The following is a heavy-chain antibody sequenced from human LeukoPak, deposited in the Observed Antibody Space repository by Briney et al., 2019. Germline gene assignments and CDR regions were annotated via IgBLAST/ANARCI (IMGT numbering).Heavy chain of an antibody. CDR2: INTNTGNP. V-gene: IGHV7-4-1*02. D-gene: IGHD6-13*01. CDR1: GYTFTSYA. CDR3: AGRSRNGSSLFYYYYGMGV. Sequence: ASVKVSCKASGYTFTSYAMNWVRQAPGQGLEWMGWINTNTGNPTYAQGFTGRFVFSLDTSVSTAYLQISSLKAEDTAVYYCAGRSRNGSSLFYYYYGMGVWGQGTTVTVSS. J-gene: IGHJ6*02.